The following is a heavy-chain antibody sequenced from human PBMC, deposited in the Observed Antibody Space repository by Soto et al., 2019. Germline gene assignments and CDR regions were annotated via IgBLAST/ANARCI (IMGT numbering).Heavy chain of an antibody. D-gene: IGHD2-2*01. Sequence: QITLKESGPTLVKPTQTLTLTCTFSGFSLSTSGVGVGWIRQPPGKALECLALIYWDDDKRYSPSLKSRLTITKDTSKIHLVLTMTNMHPVATTTYYCAQGHCDSSCCWDVGYFESWGQGTPVTVFS. V-gene: IGHV2-5*02. CDR3: AQGHCDSSCCWDVGYFES. CDR1: GFSLSTSGVG. CDR2: IYWDDDK. J-gene: IGHJ4*02.